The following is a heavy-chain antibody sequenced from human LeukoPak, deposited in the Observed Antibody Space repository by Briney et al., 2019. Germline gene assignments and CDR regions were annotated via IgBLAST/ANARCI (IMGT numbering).Heavy chain of an antibody. CDR3: ARVLTTKQLLFDAFDV. J-gene: IGHJ3*01. CDR1: GFTFASYA. CDR2: QSSDGNDK. D-gene: IGHD6-6*01. Sequence: GGSLRLSCAASGFTFASYAMHWVRLAPVKGLEWVAVQSSDGNDKFYAASVRGRFTISRDNSKHTLFLQMSSLRAEDTAVYYCARVLTTKQLLFDAFDVWGQGTMVTVSP. V-gene: IGHV3-30*15.